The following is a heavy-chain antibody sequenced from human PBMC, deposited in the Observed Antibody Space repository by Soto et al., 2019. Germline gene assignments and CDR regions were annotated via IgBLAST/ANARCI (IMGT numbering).Heavy chain of an antibody. D-gene: IGHD2-15*01. J-gene: IGHJ4*02. Sequence: SETLSLTCTVSGGSISSSGYYWGWIRQPPGKGLEWIGSIYYSGSTYYNPSLKSRVTISVDTSKNQFSLKLSSVTAADTVVYYCARQWVVDHFASWGQGTLVTVSS. CDR3: ARQWVVDHFAS. CDR2: IYYSGST. CDR1: GGSISSSGYY. V-gene: IGHV4-39*01.